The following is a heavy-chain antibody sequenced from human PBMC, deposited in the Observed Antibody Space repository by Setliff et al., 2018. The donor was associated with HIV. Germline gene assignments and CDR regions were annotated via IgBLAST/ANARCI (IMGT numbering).Heavy chain of an antibody. D-gene: IGHD2-2*01. CDR3: VRDSIFDY. V-gene: IGHV3-7*01. CDR1: RFSFSTFW. J-gene: IGHJ4*02. CDR2: INEDGNKK. Sequence: SLRLSCAASRFSFSTFWMTWVRQAPGKGLEWIANINEDGNKKYHAGSVWGRFTISRDNARSSVYLQMNSLRAEETALYYCVRDSIFDYWGQGTLVTVSS.